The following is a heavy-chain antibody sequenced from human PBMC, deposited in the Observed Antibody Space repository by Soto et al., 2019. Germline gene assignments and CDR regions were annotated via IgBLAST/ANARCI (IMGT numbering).Heavy chain of an antibody. CDR3: AHSPSIPLLLWFRELSGYFDY. J-gene: IGHJ4*02. V-gene: IGHV2-5*02. CDR1: GFSLSTSGVG. CDR2: IYWDDDK. D-gene: IGHD3-10*01. Sequence: SGLTLVNPTQTLTLTCTFSGFSLSTSGVGVGWIRQPPGKALEWLALIYWDDDKRYSPSLKSRLTITKDTSKNQVVLTMTNMDPVDTATYYCAHSPSIPLLLWFRELSGYFDYWGQGTLVTVSS.